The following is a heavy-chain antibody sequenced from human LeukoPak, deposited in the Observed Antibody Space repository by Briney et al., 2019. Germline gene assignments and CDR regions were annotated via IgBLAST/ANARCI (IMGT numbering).Heavy chain of an antibody. V-gene: IGHV3-9*03. J-gene: IGHJ3*02. D-gene: IGHD3-10*01. CDR3: AKELHYGSGSFDAFDI. CDR2: ISWNSGSI. Sequence: GGSLRLSCAASGFTFDDYAMQWVPQAPGKGLEWVSGISWNSGSIGYADSVKGRFTISRDNAKNSLYLQMNSLRTEDMALYYCAKELHYGSGSFDAFDIWGQGTIVTVSS. CDR1: GFTFDDYA.